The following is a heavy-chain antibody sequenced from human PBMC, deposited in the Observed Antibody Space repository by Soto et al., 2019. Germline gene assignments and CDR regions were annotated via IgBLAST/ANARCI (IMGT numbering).Heavy chain of an antibody. D-gene: IGHD6-6*01. Sequence: GGSLRLSCAASGFTFSSYAMHWVRQAPGKGLEYVSAISSNGGSTYYANSVKGRFTISRDNSKNTLYLQMGGLRAEDMAVYYCARRARPDFYYMDVWGKGTTVTVSS. J-gene: IGHJ6*03. CDR2: ISSNGGST. CDR3: ARRARPDFYYMDV. CDR1: GFTFSSYA. V-gene: IGHV3-64*01.